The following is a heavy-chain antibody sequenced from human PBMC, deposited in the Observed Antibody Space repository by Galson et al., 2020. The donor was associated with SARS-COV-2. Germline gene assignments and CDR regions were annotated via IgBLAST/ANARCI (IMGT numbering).Heavy chain of an antibody. CDR2: VNHSGST. D-gene: IGHD1-1*01. V-gene: IGHV4-34*01. CDR1: GGSFSDYY. J-gene: IGHJ4*02. Sequence: ETLSLTCTVYGGSFSDYYWNWIRQPPGKWLAWIGEVNHSGSTNYNPSLKSRVTLSVDTSKNQFSLRLTSLTAADTAVYYCARGGSTTLSVDYYWGQGTLVTVSS. CDR3: ARGGSTTLSVDYY.